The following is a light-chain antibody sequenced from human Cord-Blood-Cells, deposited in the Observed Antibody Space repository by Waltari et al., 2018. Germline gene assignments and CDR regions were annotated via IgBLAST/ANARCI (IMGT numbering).Light chain of an antibody. CDR3: MQALQTPRT. CDR1: QSLLHSNGYNY. J-gene: IGKJ1*01. V-gene: IGKV2-28*01. Sequence: DIVMTQSPLSLPVTPGEPASISCRSSQSLLHSNGYNYLDWYLQKPGQSPQLLIYLVFNRDCGVTDRFSGSGSGTDFTPKISRVEAEDVGVYYCMQALQTPRTFGQGTKVEIK. CDR2: LVF.